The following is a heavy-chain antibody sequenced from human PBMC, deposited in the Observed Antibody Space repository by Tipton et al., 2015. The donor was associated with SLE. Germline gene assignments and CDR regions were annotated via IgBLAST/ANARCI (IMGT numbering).Heavy chain of an antibody. CDR3: ARDGSSSSFDI. D-gene: IGHD6-13*01. V-gene: IGHV4-61*02. Sequence: GLVKPSETLSLTCTVSGGSISSGSYYWSWIRQPAGKGLEWIGRINTSGNSNYNPSLKSRVTISVDKSKNQFSLKLSPVTAADTAVYYCARDGSSSSFDIWGQGTMVTVSS. J-gene: IGHJ3*02. CDR1: GGSISSGSYY. CDR2: INTSGNS.